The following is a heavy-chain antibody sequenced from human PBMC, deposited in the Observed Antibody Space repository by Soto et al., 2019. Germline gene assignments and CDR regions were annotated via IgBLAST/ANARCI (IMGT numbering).Heavy chain of an antibody. J-gene: IGHJ5*02. CDR3: ATTARIPLNRFDP. V-gene: IGHV1-69-2*01. CDR1: GFSFTADY. Sequence: GASVKVSCKVSGFSFTADYIHWVQQAPGKGLEWVGLIDPEDGETIYAENFQGRVTISADTSTDTVYMELTSLISDDTAVYYCATTARIPLNRFDPWGQGTRVTVAS. D-gene: IGHD2-21*02. CDR2: IDPEDGET.